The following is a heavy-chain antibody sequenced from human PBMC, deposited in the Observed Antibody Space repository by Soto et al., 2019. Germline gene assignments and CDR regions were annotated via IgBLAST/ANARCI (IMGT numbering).Heavy chain of an antibody. Sequence: PSETLSLTCTVSGGSISSYYWSWIRQPAGKGLEWIGRIYTSGSTNYNPSLKSRVTMSVDTSKNQFSLKLSSVTAADTAVYYCARDHGDIVVVPAAIYYYYGMDAWSQGTTVTVSS. CDR1: GGSISSYY. CDR2: IYTSGST. D-gene: IGHD2-2*02. V-gene: IGHV4-4*07. J-gene: IGHJ6*02. CDR3: ARDHGDIVVVPAAIYYYYGMDA.